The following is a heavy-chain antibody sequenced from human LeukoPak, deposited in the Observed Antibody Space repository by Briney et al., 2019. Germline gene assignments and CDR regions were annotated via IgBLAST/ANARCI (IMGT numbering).Heavy chain of an antibody. Sequence: SETLSLTCKVSGGSISTYYWSWFRQPPGKGLEWIGYIYNSGSATYNPSLKSRVNISVDTSKNQFSLKLTSVSTTDTAVYYCARHGSGWSFDYWGQGVLVTVSS. J-gene: IGHJ4*02. CDR2: IYNSGSA. CDR1: GGSISTYY. CDR3: ARHGSGWSFDY. V-gene: IGHV4-59*01. D-gene: IGHD6-19*01.